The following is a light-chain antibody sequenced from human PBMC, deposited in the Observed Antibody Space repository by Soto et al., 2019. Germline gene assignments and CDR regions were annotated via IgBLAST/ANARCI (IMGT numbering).Light chain of an antibody. Sequence: DIQMTQSPSTLSATVGDRVTIXXRASQSISSYLNWYQQKPGKAPKVXIYEASSLESGVPSRFSGSGSGTEFTLTISSLQSEDIAVYYCHQYYTWPRTFGQGTKVDIK. V-gene: IGKV1-5*03. J-gene: IGKJ1*01. CDR3: HQYYTWPRT. CDR2: EAS. CDR1: QSISSY.